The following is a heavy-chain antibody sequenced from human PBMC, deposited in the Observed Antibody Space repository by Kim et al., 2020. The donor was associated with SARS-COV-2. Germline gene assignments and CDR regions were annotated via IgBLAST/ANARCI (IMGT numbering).Heavy chain of an antibody. CDR2: ISYDGSNK. CDR1: GFTFSSYA. V-gene: IGHV3-30*04. J-gene: IGHJ4*02. CDR3: ARIWEPDYDILTGYYWLDY. D-gene: IGHD3-9*01. Sequence: GGSLRLSCAASGFTFSSYAMHWVRQAPGKGLEWVAVISYDGSNKYYADSVKGRFTISRDNSKNTLYLQMNSLRAEDTAVYYCARIWEPDYDILTGYYWLDYWGQGTLVTVSS.